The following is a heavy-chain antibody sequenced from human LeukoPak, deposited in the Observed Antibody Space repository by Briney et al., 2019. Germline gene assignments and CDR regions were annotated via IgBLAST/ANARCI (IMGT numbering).Heavy chain of an antibody. V-gene: IGHV3-15*01. CDR1: GFTLNNAW. Sequence: GGSLRLSCAASGFTLNNAWMSWVRQAPGKGLEWLGRIKRETDGGTIDYAAPVKGRFTISRDDSRNTLYLQMDSLKIEDTAVYYCTTDRYYDNSELQFQRWGQGTLVTVSS. D-gene: IGHD3-22*01. CDR2: IKRETDGGTI. CDR3: TTDRYYDNSELQFQR. J-gene: IGHJ1*01.